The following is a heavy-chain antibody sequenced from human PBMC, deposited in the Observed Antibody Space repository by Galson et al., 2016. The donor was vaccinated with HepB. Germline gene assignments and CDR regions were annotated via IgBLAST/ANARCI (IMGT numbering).Heavy chain of an antibody. D-gene: IGHD2/OR15-2a*01. Sequence: LSLTCAVSGGSISSHDWWSWVRQPPGKGLEWIGEIYHSGSTNYNPSLKSRVTISVDNFKNQFSLKLTSVTAADTSVYYCARNGFYCLDYWGQGSLVTVSS. J-gene: IGHJ4*02. CDR1: GGSISSHDW. CDR2: IYHSGST. V-gene: IGHV4-4*02. CDR3: ARNGFYCLDY.